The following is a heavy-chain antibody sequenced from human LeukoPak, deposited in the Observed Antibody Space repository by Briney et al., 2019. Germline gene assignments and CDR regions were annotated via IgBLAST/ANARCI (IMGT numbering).Heavy chain of an antibody. CDR2: IYWDDDK. CDR1: GFSLSTSGVG. Sequence: SGPTLVKPTQTLTLTCTFSGFSLSTSGVGMGCIRQPPGKALEWLALIYWDDDKRYSPSLKSRLTTTKDTSKNQVVLTMTNMDPVDTATYYCAHTDRHYYYDSSGSFDPWGQGTLITVSS. CDR3: AHTDRHYYYDSSGSFDP. D-gene: IGHD3-22*01. V-gene: IGHV2-5*02. J-gene: IGHJ5*02.